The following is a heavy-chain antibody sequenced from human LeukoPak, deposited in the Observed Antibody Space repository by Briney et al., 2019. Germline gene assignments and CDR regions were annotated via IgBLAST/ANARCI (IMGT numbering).Heavy chain of an antibody. D-gene: IGHD3-10*01. Sequence: SETLSLTCGVSGYSISSGYYWGWIRQPPGKGLEWIGNIYHNGGTYYKPSLKSGVTISVDTSKNQFSLKVTSVTAADTAVYYCARDRSLGYSSGSYDYWGQGTLVTVSS. J-gene: IGHJ4*02. CDR1: GYSISSGYY. V-gene: IGHV4-38-2*02. CDR3: ARDRSLGYSSGSYDY. CDR2: IYHNGGT.